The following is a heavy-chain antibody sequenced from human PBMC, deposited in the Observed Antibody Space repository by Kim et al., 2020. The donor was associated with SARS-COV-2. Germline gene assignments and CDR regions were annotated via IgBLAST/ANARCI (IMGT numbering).Heavy chain of an antibody. D-gene: IGHD2-8*02. CDR2: INPNSGGT. CDR1: GYTFTGYY. CDR3: ARSVVYAIFRWFDP. V-gene: IGHV1-2*02. Sequence: ASVKVSCKASGYTFTGYYMHWVRQAPGQGLEWMGWINPNSGGTNYAQKFQGRVTMTRDTSISTAYMELSRLRSDDTAVYYCARSVVYAIFRWFDPWGQGTLVTVSS. J-gene: IGHJ5*02.